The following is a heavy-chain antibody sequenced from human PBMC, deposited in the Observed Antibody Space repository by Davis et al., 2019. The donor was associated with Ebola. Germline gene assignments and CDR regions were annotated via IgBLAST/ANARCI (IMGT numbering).Heavy chain of an antibody. CDR3: ARVPLGRYYFDY. V-gene: IGHV3-21*01. J-gene: IGHJ4*02. CDR1: GFTFSSYS. Sequence: GASLKISCAASGFTFSSYSMNWVRQAPGKGLEWVSSISSSSSYIYYADSVKGRFTISRDNAKNSLYLQMNSLRAEDTAVYYCARVPLGRYYFDYWGQGTLVTVSS. CDR2: ISSSSSYI. D-gene: IGHD1-14*01.